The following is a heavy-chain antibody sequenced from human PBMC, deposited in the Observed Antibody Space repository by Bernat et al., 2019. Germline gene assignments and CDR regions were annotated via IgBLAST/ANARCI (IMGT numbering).Heavy chain of an antibody. CDR1: GFTVSDDW. CDR3: ARRGSSGYYEYFEY. J-gene: IGHJ4*02. D-gene: IGHD3-22*01. CDR2: IISDGSVT. Sequence: EVQLVETGGGLIQPGGSLRLSCAASGFTVSDDWMYWVRQAPGKGLVWVSRIISDGSVTSYAESVKGRFTISRDNAKNTLYLQMNSLRAEDTAVYYCARRGSSGYYEYFEYWGQGTLVTVSS. V-gene: IGHV3-74*02.